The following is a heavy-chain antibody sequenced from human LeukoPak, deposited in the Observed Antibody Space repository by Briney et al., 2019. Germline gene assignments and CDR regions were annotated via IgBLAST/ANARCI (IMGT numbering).Heavy chain of an antibody. V-gene: IGHV1-69*04. CDR1: GGTFSSYA. CDR3: ARDLRDIVVVPAAQDDY. D-gene: IGHD2-2*01. CDR2: IIPILGIA. Sequence: SVKVSCKASGGTFSSYAISWVRQAPGQGLEWMGRIIPILGIANYAQKFQGRVTITADKSTSTAYMELSSLRSEDTAVYYCARDLRDIVVVPAAQDDYWGQGTLVTVSS. J-gene: IGHJ4*02.